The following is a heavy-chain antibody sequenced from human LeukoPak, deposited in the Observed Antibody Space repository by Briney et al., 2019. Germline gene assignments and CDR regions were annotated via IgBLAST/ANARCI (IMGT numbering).Heavy chain of an antibody. V-gene: IGHV1-69*13. CDR3: ASGSASSDNWFDP. CDR1: GYTFTSYY. Sequence: GASVKVSCKAAGYTFTSYYMHWVRQAPGQGLEWMGGIIPIFGTANYAQKFQGRVTITADESTSTAYMELSSLRSEDTAVYYCASGSASSDNWFDPWGQGTLVTVSS. J-gene: IGHJ5*02. CDR2: IIPIFGTA. D-gene: IGHD2-15*01.